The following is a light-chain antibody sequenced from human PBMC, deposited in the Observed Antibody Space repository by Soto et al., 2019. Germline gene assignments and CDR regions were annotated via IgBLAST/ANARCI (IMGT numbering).Light chain of an antibody. CDR2: NTH. CDR1: TGAVTSDYY. J-gene: IGLJ1*01. Sequence: QAVVTQEPSLTVSPGGTVTLNCASSTGAVTSDYYPNWFQQKHGQAPTSLIYNTHNRHSWTPARFSGSLLGNRAALTLSGALPEDEAEYYCLLFSGGAYVFGPGTKLTVL. CDR3: LLFSGGAYV. V-gene: IGLV7-43*01.